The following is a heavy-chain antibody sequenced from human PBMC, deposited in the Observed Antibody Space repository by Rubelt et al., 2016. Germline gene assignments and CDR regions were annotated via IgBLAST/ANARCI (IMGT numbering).Heavy chain of an antibody. V-gene: IGHV4-39*01. CDR2: IYYSGST. CDR3: ASGDIAAAGAPCDY. Sequence: QLQLQESGPGLVKPSETLSLTCTVSGGSISSSTYSWGWIRQPPGKGLEWIGSIYYSGSTYYNPSLKSRVTISVDTSKNQFSLRLGFVTAADTAVYYCASGDIAAAGAPCDYWGQGTLVTVSS. CDR1: GGSISSSTYS. J-gene: IGHJ4*02. D-gene: IGHD6-13*01.